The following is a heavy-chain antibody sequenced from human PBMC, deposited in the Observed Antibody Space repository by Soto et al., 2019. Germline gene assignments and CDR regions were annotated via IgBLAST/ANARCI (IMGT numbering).Heavy chain of an antibody. CDR2: IYHSGST. V-gene: IGHV4-30-2*01. CDR3: ASFNWNAY. CDR1: GGSISSGGYS. J-gene: IGHJ4*02. D-gene: IGHD1-20*01. Sequence: SETLSLTCAVSGGSISSGGYSWSWIRQPPGRGLEWIGYIYHSGSTYYNPSLKSRVTISVDRSKNQFSLRLSSVTAADTAVYYCASFNWNAYWGQGTLVTVYS.